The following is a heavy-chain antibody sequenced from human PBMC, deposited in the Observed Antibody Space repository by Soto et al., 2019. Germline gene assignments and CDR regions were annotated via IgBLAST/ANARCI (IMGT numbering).Heavy chain of an antibody. Sequence: EVQLLESGGGLVQPGGSLRLSCAASAFTFSVFAMSWVRQAPGKGLELVSTISGRGENTYYADSVKGRFTISRDNSKNTLNLQMNSLRGEDTAVYYCAKDRGTGDYGVNAVDIWGQGTMVTVAS. V-gene: IGHV3-23*01. CDR1: AFTFSVFA. CDR2: ISGRGENT. J-gene: IGHJ3*02. CDR3: AKDRGTGDYGVNAVDI. D-gene: IGHD7-27*01.